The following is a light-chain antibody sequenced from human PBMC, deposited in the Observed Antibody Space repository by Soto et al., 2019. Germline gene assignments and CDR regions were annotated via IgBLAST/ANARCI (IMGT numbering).Light chain of an antibody. CDR3: QSYDNSLSAYV. CDR2: GST. V-gene: IGLV1-40*01. J-gene: IGLJ1*01. CDR1: SSDIGAGSE. Sequence: QAVVTQPPSLSGAPGQRVTISCTGSSSDIGAGSEVHWYQQLPGTAPKLLIFGSTNRPSGVPDRFSGSKSATSASLAITGLQAEYEADYYCQSYDNSLSAYVFGTGTKLTVL.